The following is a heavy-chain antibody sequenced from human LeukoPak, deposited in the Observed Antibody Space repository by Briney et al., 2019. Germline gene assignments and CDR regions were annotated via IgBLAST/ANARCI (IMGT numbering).Heavy chain of an antibody. CDR1: GGSISSYY. Sequence: SETLSLTCTVSGGSISSYYWSWIRQPAGKGLEWIGRFYTSGSTNYNPSLKSRVTMPVDTSKNQFSLKLSSVTAADTAVYYCARVGGTLISFDYWGQGTLVTVSS. V-gene: IGHV4-4*07. CDR3: ARVGGTLISFDY. D-gene: IGHD3-16*01. J-gene: IGHJ4*02. CDR2: FYTSGST.